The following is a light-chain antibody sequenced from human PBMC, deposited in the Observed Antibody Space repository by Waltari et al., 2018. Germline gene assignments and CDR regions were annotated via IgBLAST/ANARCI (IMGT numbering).Light chain of an antibody. V-gene: IGLV3-21*04. J-gene: IGLJ3*02. CDR2: FCS. Sequence: YVVTQPPSVSVAPGQTATLTCGGENIERKSVNWYQQKPGQAPVLVMFFCSDRPSVSPERCVGANSGNTATLTISLVEAGDEADYHCQVWDDTTDSGVFGGGTRLTVL. CDR3: QVWDDTTDSGV. CDR1: NIERKS.